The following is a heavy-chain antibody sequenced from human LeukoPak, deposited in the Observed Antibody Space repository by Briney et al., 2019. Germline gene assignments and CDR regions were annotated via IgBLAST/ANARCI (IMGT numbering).Heavy chain of an antibody. CDR2: IYYSGST. CDR1: GGSISSGDYY. CDR3: ARYYDILTGFPDSSGYYGLDY. V-gene: IGHV4-30-4*08. Sequence: SETLSLTCTVSGGSISSGDYYWSWIRQPPGKGLEWIGYIYYSGSTYYNPSLKSRVTISVDTSKNQFSLKLSSVTAADTAVYCCARYYDILTGFPDSSGYYGLDYWGQGTLVTVSS. D-gene: IGHD3-9*01. J-gene: IGHJ4*02.